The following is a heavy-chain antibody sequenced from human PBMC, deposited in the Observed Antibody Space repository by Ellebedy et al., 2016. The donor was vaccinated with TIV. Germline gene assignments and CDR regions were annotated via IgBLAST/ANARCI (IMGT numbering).Heavy chain of an antibody. CDR2: IYYSGST. Sequence: MPSETLSLTCIVSGGFISSSSYYWGWNRQPPGKGLEWIGSIYYSGSTYYTPSLKSRVTISVDTSRNQFSLKLSSVTAADTAVYYCARHLHSSSSSPLDFWGQGTLVTVSS. J-gene: IGHJ4*02. V-gene: IGHV4-39*01. D-gene: IGHD6-6*01. CDR3: ARHLHSSSSSPLDF. CDR1: GGFISSSSYY.